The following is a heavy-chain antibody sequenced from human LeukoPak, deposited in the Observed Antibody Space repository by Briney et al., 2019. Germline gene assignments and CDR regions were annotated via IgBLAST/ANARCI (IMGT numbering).Heavy chain of an antibody. V-gene: IGHV3-30-3*01. CDR1: GFTFSTSA. CDR3: ARVDSGYVNYGMDF. D-gene: IGHD5-12*01. CDR2: ISYDGSNK. Sequence: PGGSLRLSCAASGFTFSTSAMSWVRQAPGKGLEWVAVISYDGSNKYYADSVKGRFTIPRDNSKNMLYLQMNSLRAEDTAVYYCARVDSGYVNYGMDFWGQGTTVTVSS. J-gene: IGHJ6*02.